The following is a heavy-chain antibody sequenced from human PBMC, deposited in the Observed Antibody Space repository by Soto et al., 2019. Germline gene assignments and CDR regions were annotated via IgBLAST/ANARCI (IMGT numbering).Heavy chain of an antibody. V-gene: IGHV4-59*01. CDR3: ARGEILYDGSGHQYFYFDY. Sequence: SETLSLTCTVSGGSIGSYYWNWIRQPPMKGLEWIGYIYYSRSNNYNPSLKSRVTISVDASKNQFSLKLSSVAAADTAVYYCARGEILYDGSGHQYFYFDYWGQGTLVTVS. CDR1: GGSIGSYY. D-gene: IGHD3-22*01. CDR2: IYYSRSN. J-gene: IGHJ4*02.